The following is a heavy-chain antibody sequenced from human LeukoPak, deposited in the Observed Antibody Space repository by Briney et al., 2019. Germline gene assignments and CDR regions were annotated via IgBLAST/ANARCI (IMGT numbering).Heavy chain of an antibody. CDR3: VRDWDHYDFDS. CDR2: VNGVGSEG. Sequence: GGSLTLSCAASGFTFNKYYIHWVRQAPGKGLVWVSRVNGVGSEGIYADSVKGRFSIFRDYAKNTVYLQMNSLTAGDTAMYYCVRDWDHYDFDSWGQGTLVTVAS. J-gene: IGHJ5*01. CDR1: GFTFNKYY. D-gene: IGHD3-16*01. V-gene: IGHV3-74*01.